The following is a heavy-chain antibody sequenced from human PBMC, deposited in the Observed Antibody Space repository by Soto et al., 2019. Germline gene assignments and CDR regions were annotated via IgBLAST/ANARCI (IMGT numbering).Heavy chain of an antibody. CDR1: GFTFRDYY. CDR3: AREGDSDGFDYYYYMDV. D-gene: IGHD5-18*01. Sequence: GGSLRLSCAASGFTFRDYYMSWIRQAPGKGLEWVSYISSSGSTIYDADSAKGRFTISRDNAKNSLYLQMISLGAEDTAVYFCAREGDSDGFDYYYYMDVWGKGTTVTVSS. J-gene: IGHJ6*03. CDR2: ISSSGSTI. V-gene: IGHV3-11*01.